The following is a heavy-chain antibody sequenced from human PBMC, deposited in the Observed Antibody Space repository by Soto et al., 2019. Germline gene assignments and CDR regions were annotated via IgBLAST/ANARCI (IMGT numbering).Heavy chain of an antibody. V-gene: IGHV4-38-2*02. Sequence: PSETLSLTCAVSGYSISSGYYWGWIRQPPGKGLEWIGSIYHSGSTYYNPSLKSRVTISVDTSKNQFSLKLSPVTAADTAVYYCAREWLQLGFAFDIWGQGTMVTVSS. CDR3: AREWLQLGFAFDI. CDR2: IYHSGST. CDR1: GYSISSGYY. J-gene: IGHJ3*02. D-gene: IGHD5-12*01.